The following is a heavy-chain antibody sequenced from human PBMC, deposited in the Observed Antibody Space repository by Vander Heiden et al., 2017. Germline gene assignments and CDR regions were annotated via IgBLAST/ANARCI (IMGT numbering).Heavy chain of an antibody. J-gene: IGHJ5*02. D-gene: IGHD3-10*01. CDR2: IYPGDSDT. CDR3: ARRMVRGVRAWFDP. Sequence: EVQLVQSGAEAKKPGESLKISSEVSGYSFPSYWIGWVRQMPGKGLEWMGIIYPGDSDTRYSPSFQGQVTISADKSISTAYLQWSSLKASDTAMYYCARRMVRGVRAWFDPWGQGTLVTVSS. CDR1: GYSFPSYW. V-gene: IGHV5-51*01.